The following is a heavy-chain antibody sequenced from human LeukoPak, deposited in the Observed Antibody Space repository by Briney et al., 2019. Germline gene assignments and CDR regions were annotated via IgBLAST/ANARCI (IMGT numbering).Heavy chain of an antibody. CDR2: IYYSGST. J-gene: IGHJ3*02. CDR3: ARHPELIVSGWPLYAFDI. Sequence: PSETLSLTCTVSGGSISSYYWSWIRQPPGKGLEWIGYIYYSGSTNYNPSLKSRVTISVDTSKNQFSLKLSSVTAADTAVYYCARHPELIVSGWPLYAFDIWGQGTMVTVSS. CDR1: GGSISSYY. V-gene: IGHV4-59*08. D-gene: IGHD6-19*01.